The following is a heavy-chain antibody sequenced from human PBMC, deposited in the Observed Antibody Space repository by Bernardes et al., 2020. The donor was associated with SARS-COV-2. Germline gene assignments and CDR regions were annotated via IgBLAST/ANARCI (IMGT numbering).Heavy chain of an antibody. D-gene: IGHD3-22*01. CDR1: GFTFSSNA. CDR3: AINHKYYEISGYYTA. V-gene: IGHV3-23*01. J-gene: IGHJ5*02. CDR2: ISGTGHST. Sequence: GGSLRLSCVASGFTFSSNAMSWVRQAPGKGLEWVAGISGTGHSTFYPDSVKGRFTISRDNSDNTLYLQMSSLRADDTALYYCAINHKYYEISGYYTAWGQGSLVTVSS.